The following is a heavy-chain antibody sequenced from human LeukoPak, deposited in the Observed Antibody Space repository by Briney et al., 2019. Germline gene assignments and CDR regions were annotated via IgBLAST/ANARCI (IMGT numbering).Heavy chain of an antibody. V-gene: IGHV3-7*01. J-gene: IGHJ3*02. CDR2: IKEDGREK. CDR3: AKTIVGSNVFDI. D-gene: IGHD1-26*01. CDR1: RFSFSSHW. Sequence: GGSLRLSCVASRFSFSSHWMTWVRQAPGKGLEWVANIKEDGREKYYAASVKGRLTISRDNAKNSLYLQMNSLRGEDTAVYYCAKTIVGSNVFDIWGQGTLVTVSS.